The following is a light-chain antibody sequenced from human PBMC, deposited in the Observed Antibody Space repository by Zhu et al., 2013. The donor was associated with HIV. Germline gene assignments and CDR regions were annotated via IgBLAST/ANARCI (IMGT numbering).Light chain of an antibody. Sequence: SYELTQPPSVSVSPGQTASITCSGDKLGDKYAGWYQQKPGQSPVQVIYQDRKRPSGIPERFSGSKSGTSASLAISGLQSEDEADYYCAGWDDSLNGPVFGGGTKLTVL. CDR3: AGWDDSLNGPV. J-gene: IGLJ2*01. CDR2: QDR. CDR1: KLGDKY. V-gene: IGLV3-1*01.